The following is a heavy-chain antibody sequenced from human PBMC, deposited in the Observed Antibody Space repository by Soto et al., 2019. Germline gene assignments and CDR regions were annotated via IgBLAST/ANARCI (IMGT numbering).Heavy chain of an antibody. V-gene: IGHV7-4-1*01. J-gene: IGHJ6*02. CDR3: YYYYGMDV. CDR1: GYTFTGYY. Sequence: ASVKVSCKASGYTFTGYYMHWVRQAPGQGLEWMGWINTNTGNPTYAQGFTGRFVFSLDTSVSTAVYYCARDGRIEQQLAHYYYYYGMDVWGQGTTVTVSS. CDR2: INTNTGNP. D-gene: IGHD6-13*01.